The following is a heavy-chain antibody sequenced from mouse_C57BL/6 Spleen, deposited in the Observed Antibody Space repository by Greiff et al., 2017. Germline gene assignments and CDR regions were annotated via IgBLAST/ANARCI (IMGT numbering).Heavy chain of an antibody. D-gene: IGHD1-3*01. J-gene: IGHJ2*01. CDR2: IDPSDSYT. Sequence: VQLQQSGAELVMPGASVKLSCKASGYTFTSYWMHWVKQRPGQGLEWIGEIDPSDSYTNYNQKFKGKSTLTVDKSSSTAYMQLSSLTSEDSAVYYCARSVGEFDYWGQGTTLTVSS. CDR3: ARSVGEFDY. V-gene: IGHV1-69*01. CDR1: GYTFTSYW.